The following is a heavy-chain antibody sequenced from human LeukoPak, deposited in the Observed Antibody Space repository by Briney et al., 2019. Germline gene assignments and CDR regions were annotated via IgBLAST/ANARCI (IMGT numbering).Heavy chain of an antibody. CDR1: GGSISSYY. Sequence: PSETLSLTCTVSGGSISSYYWSWIRQPPGKGLEWIGYIYYSGSTNYNPSLKSRVTISVDTSKNQFSLKLSSVTAADTAVYYCARPLRDGYTAGAFDIWGQGTMVTVSS. J-gene: IGHJ3*02. D-gene: IGHD5-24*01. V-gene: IGHV4-59*01. CDR2: IYYSGST. CDR3: ARPLRDGYTAGAFDI.